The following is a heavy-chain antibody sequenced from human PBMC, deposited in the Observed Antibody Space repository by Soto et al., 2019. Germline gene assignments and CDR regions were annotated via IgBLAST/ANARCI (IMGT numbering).Heavy chain of an antibody. CDR1: GFTVSSNY. V-gene: IGHV3-53*01. J-gene: IGHJ6*02. Sequence: RLSCAASGFTVSSNYMSWVRQAPGKGLDWVSVIHSGGSTNYADSVKGRFTISRDNSKNTLYLQMSSLRAEDTAVYYCARGRFGHMDVWDQGTTVTVSS. CDR3: ARGRFGHMDV. CDR2: IHSGGST. D-gene: IGHD3-3*01.